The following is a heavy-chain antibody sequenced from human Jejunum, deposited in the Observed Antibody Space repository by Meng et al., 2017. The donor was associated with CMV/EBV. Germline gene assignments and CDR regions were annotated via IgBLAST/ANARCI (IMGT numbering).Heavy chain of an antibody. D-gene: IGHD1-26*01. Sequence: QVQLQEPGPGVVKPSETLSLTCTVSGGSINGYYCSWIRQPAGKGLEWIGRIYTSGNTNYNPSLKSRVTMSVDTSKNQFSLKLSSVTAADTAVYYCTRDNLSGSYYFDYWGQGTLVTVSS. J-gene: IGHJ4*02. CDR3: TRDNLSGSYYFDY. V-gene: IGHV4-4*07. CDR1: GGSINGYY. CDR2: IYTSGNT.